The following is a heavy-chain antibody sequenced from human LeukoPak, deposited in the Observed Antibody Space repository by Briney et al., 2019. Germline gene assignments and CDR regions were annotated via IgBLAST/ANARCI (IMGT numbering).Heavy chain of an antibody. V-gene: IGHV3-23*01. D-gene: IGHD1-26*01. CDR2: INISGSRT. CDR1: GFTFSSYD. Sequence: GGSLRLSCAASGFTFSSYDISWVRQAPGKGLEWVAGINISGSRTYYADSVKGRFTISRDNSKNTLYLQMNSLRAEDTAVYYCAKDSKIVGATFRSYHYMDVWGKGTAVTVSS. CDR3: AKDSKIVGATFRSYHYMDV. J-gene: IGHJ6*03.